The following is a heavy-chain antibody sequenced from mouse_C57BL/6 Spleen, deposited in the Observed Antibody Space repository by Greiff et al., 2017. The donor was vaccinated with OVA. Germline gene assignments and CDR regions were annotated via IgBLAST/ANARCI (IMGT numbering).Heavy chain of an antibody. CDR3: ARGGYGYDYLDY. D-gene: IGHD2-2*01. V-gene: IGHV1-26*01. Sequence: EVQLQQSGPELVKPGASVKISCKASGYTFTDYYMNWVKQSPGKSLEWIGDINPNNGGTSYNQKFKGKATLTVDKSSSTAYMQLRSLTSEDSAVYYCARGGYGYDYLDYWGQGTTVTVSS. CDR1: GYTFTDYY. CDR2: INPNNGGT. J-gene: IGHJ2*01.